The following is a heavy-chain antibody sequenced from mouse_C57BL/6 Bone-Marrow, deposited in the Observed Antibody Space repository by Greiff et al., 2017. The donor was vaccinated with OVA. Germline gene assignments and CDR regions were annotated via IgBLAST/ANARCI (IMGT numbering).Heavy chain of an antibody. J-gene: IGHJ4*01. Sequence: LQESGAELVKPGASVKLSCKASGYTFTSYWMHWVKQRPGRGLEWIGRIDPNSGGTKYNEKFKSKATLTVDKPSSTAYMQLSSLTSEDSAVYYCARGGSPPGRVDYYAMDYWGQGTSVTVSS. CDR3: ARGGSPPGRVDYYAMDY. CDR2: IDPNSGGT. CDR1: GYTFTSYW. V-gene: IGHV1-72*01.